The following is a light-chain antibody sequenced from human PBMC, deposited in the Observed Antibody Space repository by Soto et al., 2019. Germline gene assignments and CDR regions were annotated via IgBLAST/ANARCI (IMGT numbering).Light chain of an antibody. CDR2: DVT. CDR3: CSYTSSSTLV. CDR1: SSDIGGYHY. J-gene: IGLJ2*01. V-gene: IGLV2-14*03. Sequence: QSALTQPASVSGSPGQSIIISCSGTSSDIGGYHYVSWYQQHPGKAPKLMIYDVTNRPSGVSNRFSGSKSGITASLTISGLQAEDEADYYCCSYTSSSTLVFGGGTNVTVL.